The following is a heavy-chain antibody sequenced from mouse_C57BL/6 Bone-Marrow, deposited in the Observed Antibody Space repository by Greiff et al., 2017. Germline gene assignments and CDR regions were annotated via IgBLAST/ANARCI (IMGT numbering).Heavy chain of an antibody. J-gene: IGHJ1*03. CDR1: GYSFTDYN. CDR2: INPNYGTT. V-gene: IGHV1-39*01. CDR3: ACDRSRLRYWYFDV. Sequence: VQLQQSGPELMKPGASVKISCKASGYSFTDYNMNWVKQSHGKSLEWIGVINPNYGTTSYNQKFKGKATLTVDQSSSTAYMQLNSLTSEDSAVYYGACDRSRLRYWYFDVWGKGTTVTVSS. D-gene: IGHD1-2*01.